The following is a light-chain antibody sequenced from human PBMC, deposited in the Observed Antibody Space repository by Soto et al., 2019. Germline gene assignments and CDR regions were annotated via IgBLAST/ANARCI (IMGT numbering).Light chain of an antibody. CDR2: KAS. J-gene: IGKJ1*01. CDR3: QQYTSYSRT. V-gene: IGKV1-5*03. Sequence: DIQMTQSPSTLSASVGDRVTITCRASQSISSSLDWYQQKPGKAPKLLIYKASSLESGVPSRFSGSGSGTEFTLTITSLQPDDFATYYCQQYTSYSRTFGQGTKVEIK. CDR1: QSISSS.